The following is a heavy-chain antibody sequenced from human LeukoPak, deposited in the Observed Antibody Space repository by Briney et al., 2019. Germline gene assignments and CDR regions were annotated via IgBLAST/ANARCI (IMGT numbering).Heavy chain of an antibody. CDR2: ISYDGSNK. D-gene: IGHD2-2*01. CDR3: ARDCRSLYKLGYCRSTSCYGWFDP. V-gene: IGHV3-30*04. Sequence: GGSLRLSCAASGFTFSSYAMHWVRQAPGKGLEWVAVISYDGSNKYYADSVKGRFTISRDNSKNTLYLQMNSLRAEDTAVYYCARDCRSLYKLGYCRSTSCYGWFDPWDQGTLVTVSS. CDR1: GFTFSSYA. J-gene: IGHJ5*02.